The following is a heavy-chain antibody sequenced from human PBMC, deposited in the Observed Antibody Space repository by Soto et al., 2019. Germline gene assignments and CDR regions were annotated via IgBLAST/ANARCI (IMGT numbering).Heavy chain of an antibody. V-gene: IGHV5-51*01. CDR2: IYPGDSDT. Sequence: PGESLKISCKGSGYSFTSYWVGWVLQMPGKGLEWMGIIYPGDSDTRYSPSLQGQVTISADKSISTAYLQWSSLKASDTAMYYCSRQERFGELHDAFDIWGQGTMVTVSS. J-gene: IGHJ3*02. D-gene: IGHD3-10*01. CDR1: GYSFTSYW. CDR3: SRQERFGELHDAFDI.